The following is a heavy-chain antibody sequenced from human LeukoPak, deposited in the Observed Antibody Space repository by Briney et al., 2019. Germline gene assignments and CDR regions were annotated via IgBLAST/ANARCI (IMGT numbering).Heavy chain of an antibody. V-gene: IGHV4-4*07. Sequence: SETLSLTCTVSGGSISSYYWSWIRQPAGKGLEWIGRIYTSGSTNYNPSLKSRVTISVDTSKNQFSLKLSSVTAADTAVYYCARGGDVFDFWSGYQPDNFDYWGQGTLVTVSS. CDR1: GGSISSYY. D-gene: IGHD3-3*01. CDR3: ARGGDVFDFWSGYQPDNFDY. CDR2: IYTSGST. J-gene: IGHJ4*02.